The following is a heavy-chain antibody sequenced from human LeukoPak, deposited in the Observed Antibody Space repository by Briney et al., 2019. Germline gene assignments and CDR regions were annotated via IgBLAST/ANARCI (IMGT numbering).Heavy chain of an antibody. J-gene: IGHJ3*02. Sequence: ASVKVSCKTFGYTFIDFYIHWTRQAPGQGLEWMGWIDPHNGDTKSAQHFQGRVTMTRDTSTSTVYMELIRLRSDDTAVFYCARDGTFDIWGQGTLVTVSS. CDR3: ARDGTFDI. CDR2: IDPHNGDT. CDR1: GYTFIDFY. V-gene: IGHV1-2*02. D-gene: IGHD2-15*01.